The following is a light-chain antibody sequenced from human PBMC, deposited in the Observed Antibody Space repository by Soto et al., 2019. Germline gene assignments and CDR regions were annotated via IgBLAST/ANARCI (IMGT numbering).Light chain of an antibody. CDR3: QQYNNWPSIT. Sequence: EIVMTQSTATLSVSPGDRATLSCRASRSVSSNLAWYQQKPGQAPRLLIYGASTRATGIPARFSGSGSGTEFTLTISSLQSEDFAVYYCQQYNNWPSITFGQGTRLEIK. V-gene: IGKV3-15*01. CDR1: RSVSSN. J-gene: IGKJ5*01. CDR2: GAS.